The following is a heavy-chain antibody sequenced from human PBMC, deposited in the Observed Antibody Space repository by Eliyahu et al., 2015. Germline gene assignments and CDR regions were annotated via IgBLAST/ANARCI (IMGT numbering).Heavy chain of an antibody. V-gene: IGHV3-23*01. Sequence: EVQLLESGGGLVQPGGSLRLSCAASGFTFSTYAMSWVRQAPGKGLEWVSAICASVGCTYYAESVKGRFTISRDNSKNALYLQMNNLRAEDTAVYYCAKDGYSGYGYYFDYWGQGTLVTVSS. CDR3: AKDGYSGYGYYFDY. CDR1: GFTFSTYA. CDR2: ICASVGCT. J-gene: IGHJ4*02. D-gene: IGHD5-12*01.